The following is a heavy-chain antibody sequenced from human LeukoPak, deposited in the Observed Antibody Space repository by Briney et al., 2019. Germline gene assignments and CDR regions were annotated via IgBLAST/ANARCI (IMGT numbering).Heavy chain of an antibody. J-gene: IGHJ4*02. CDR2: IKGDESAR. Sequence: PGGSLRLSCAASGFTFSSYSMNWVRQAPGKGLEWVANIKGDESARHQADSVKGRFTISRDNAQNSVYLQMSSLRGEDTAVYYCARDVGGSLDYWGQGTLVTVSS. D-gene: IGHD1-26*01. CDR3: ARDVGGSLDY. V-gene: IGHV3-7*01. CDR1: GFTFSSYS.